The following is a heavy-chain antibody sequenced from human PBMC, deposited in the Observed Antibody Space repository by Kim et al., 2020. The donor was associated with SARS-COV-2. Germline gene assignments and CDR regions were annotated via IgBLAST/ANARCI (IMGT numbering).Heavy chain of an antibody. D-gene: IGHD2-21*02. V-gene: IGHV1-46*01. J-gene: IGHJ6*02. CDR2: INPSGGRT. CDR3: ARAMAYCSGDCHKLNYYYGMDV. CDR1: GYTFTSYS. Sequence: ASVKVSCKASGYTFTSYSIHWVRQAPGQGLEWMGLINPSGGRTSYPQNFQGRVTMTRDTSTSTVYMELRSLRSEDTAVYYCARAMAYCSGDCHKLNYYYGMDVWGQGTTVTVSS.